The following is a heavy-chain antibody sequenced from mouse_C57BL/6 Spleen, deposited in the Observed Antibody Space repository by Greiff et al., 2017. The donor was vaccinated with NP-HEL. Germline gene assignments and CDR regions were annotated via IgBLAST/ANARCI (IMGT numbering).Heavy chain of an antibody. D-gene: IGHD2-3*01. CDR3: ARGDGPWFAY. CDR1: GYSITSGYY. CDR2: ISYDGSN. Sequence: DVKLQESGPGLVKPSQSLSLTCSVTGYSITSGYYWNWIRQFPGNKLEWMGYISYDGSNNYNPSLKNRISITRDTSKNQFFLKLNSVTTEDTATYYCARGDGPWFAYWGQGTLVTVSA. J-gene: IGHJ3*01. V-gene: IGHV3-6*01.